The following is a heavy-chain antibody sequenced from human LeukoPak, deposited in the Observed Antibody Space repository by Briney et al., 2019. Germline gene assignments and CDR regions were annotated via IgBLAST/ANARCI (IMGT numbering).Heavy chain of an antibody. CDR1: GGSISSYY. D-gene: IGHD4-17*01. CDR2: IYDSGST. J-gene: IGHJ4*02. Sequence: PSETLSLTCTVSGGSISSYYWSWIRQPPGKGLEWIGFIYDSGSTNYNPSLKSRVTISVDTSKNQFSLKLRSVTAADTAVYYCARHFDPLYGDFDYWGQGTLVTVSS. V-gene: IGHV4-59*08. CDR3: ARHFDPLYGDFDY.